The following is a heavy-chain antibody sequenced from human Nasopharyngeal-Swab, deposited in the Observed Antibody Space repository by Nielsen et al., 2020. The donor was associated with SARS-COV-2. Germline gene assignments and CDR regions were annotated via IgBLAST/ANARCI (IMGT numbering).Heavy chain of an antibody. Sequence: WIRQPPGKGLEWVGLIWYDGSSKYYADSVKGRFTISRDSSKNTLYLQMNSLRAEDTAVYYCARDLGENSSIDYWGQGTLVTVSS. V-gene: IGHV3-33*01. J-gene: IGHJ4*02. CDR2: IWYDGSSK. D-gene: IGHD3-16*01. CDR3: ARDLGENSSIDY.